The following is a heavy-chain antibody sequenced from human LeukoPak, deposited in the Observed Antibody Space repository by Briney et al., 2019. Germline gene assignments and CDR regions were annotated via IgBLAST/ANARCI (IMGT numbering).Heavy chain of an antibody. Sequence: GGSLRLSCAASGFSLSSSVMHWVRQGPGKGLEYVSGIDGSGSSTHYANSLKDRFTISKDNSKSTLYLQMNSLRAEDTAVYYCAKDYSKTTYYGSGTYYRPNWFDPWGQGTLVTVSS. CDR3: AKDYSKTTYYGSGTYYRPNWFDP. D-gene: IGHD3-10*01. CDR2: IDGSGSST. V-gene: IGHV3-64*01. J-gene: IGHJ5*02. CDR1: GFSLSSSV.